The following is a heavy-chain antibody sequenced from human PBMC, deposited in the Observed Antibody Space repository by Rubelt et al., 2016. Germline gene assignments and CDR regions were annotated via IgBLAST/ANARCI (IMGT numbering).Heavy chain of an antibody. CDR2: IYYSGST. Sequence: QVQLQESGPGLVKPSQTLSLTCTVSGGSISSGGYYWSWIRQHPGKGLEWIGYIYYSGSTYYNRSRRSCVTVAVEPSKNRFSLKVRSVTAADTAVYYCARGLGPAAPFDYWGQGTLVTVSS. CDR3: ARGLGPAAPFDY. D-gene: IGHD2-2*01. CDR1: GGSISSGGYY. J-gene: IGHJ4*02. V-gene: IGHV4-31*03.